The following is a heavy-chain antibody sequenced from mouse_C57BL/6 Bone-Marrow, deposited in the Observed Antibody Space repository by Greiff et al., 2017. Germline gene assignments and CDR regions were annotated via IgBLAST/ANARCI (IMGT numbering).Heavy chain of an antibody. CDR1: GYSITSGYY. J-gene: IGHJ1*03. V-gene: IGHV3-6*01. D-gene: IGHD2-4*01. Sequence: DVKLQESGPGLVKPSQSLSLTCSVTGYSITSGYYWNWIRQFPGNKLEWMGYISYDGSNNYNPSLKNRISITRDTSKNQFFLKLNSVTTEDTATYYCARDGDYESYWYFDVWGTGTTVTVSS. CDR2: ISYDGSN. CDR3: ARDGDYESYWYFDV.